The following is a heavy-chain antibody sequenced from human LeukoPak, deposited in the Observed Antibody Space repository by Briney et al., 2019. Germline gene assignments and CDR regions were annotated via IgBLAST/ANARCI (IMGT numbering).Heavy chain of an antibody. V-gene: IGHV3-66*01. Sequence: GGSLRLSCAASGFTVSSNYMSWVRQAPGKGLEWVSVIYSGGRTYYADSVKGRFTTSRDNSKNTLFLQMNNLRAEDTAVYYCAREDYFWGGAFDIWGQGTLVTVSS. CDR3: AREDYFWGGAFDI. CDR2: IYSGGRT. J-gene: IGHJ3*02. CDR1: GFTVSSNY. D-gene: IGHD3-3*01.